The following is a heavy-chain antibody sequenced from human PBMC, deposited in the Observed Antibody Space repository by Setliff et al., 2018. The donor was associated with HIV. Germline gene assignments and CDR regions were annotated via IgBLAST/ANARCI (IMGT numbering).Heavy chain of an antibody. D-gene: IGHD2-15*01. J-gene: IGHJ3*02. Sequence: SETLSLTCSVSGGSMSTYYWSWIRQPAGKRLEWIGRVYASGSTIYNPSLRSRVTMSVDTSKGQFSLKLNSVAAADTAVYYCARVFPPIRGAPFGTPPGAFDIWGQGTMVTVSS. CDR1: GGSMSTYY. CDR3: ARVFPPIRGAPFGTPPGAFDI. CDR2: VYASGST. V-gene: IGHV4-4*07.